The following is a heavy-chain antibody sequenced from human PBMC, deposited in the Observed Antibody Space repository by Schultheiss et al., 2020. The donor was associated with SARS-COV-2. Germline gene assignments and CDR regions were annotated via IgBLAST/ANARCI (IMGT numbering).Heavy chain of an antibody. CDR3: ARDTTYYYYMDV. CDR1: GFTFSSYA. J-gene: IGHJ6*03. CDR2: ISSSSSTI. V-gene: IGHV3-48*04. D-gene: IGHD1-1*01. Sequence: GGSLRLSCAASGFTFSSYAMSWVRQAPGKGLEWVSYISSSSSTIYYADSVKGRFTISRDNAKNSLYLQMNSLRAEDTAVYYCARDTTYYYYMDVWGKGTTVTVSS.